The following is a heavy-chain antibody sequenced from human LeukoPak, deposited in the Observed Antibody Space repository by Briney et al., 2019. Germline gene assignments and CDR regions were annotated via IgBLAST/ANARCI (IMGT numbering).Heavy chain of an antibody. V-gene: IGHV6-1*01. D-gene: IGHD3-10*01. J-gene: IGHJ4*02. Sequence: SQTLSLTCAISGDSVSSNSAGWSWIRQSPSRGLEWLGRTYYRSKWYNVYAESVNGRITINPDASANQFSLQLNSVTPEDTAVYYCARGGGSLNYWGQGTLVTVSS. CDR1: GDSVSSNSAG. CDR2: TYYRSKWYN. CDR3: ARGGGSLNY.